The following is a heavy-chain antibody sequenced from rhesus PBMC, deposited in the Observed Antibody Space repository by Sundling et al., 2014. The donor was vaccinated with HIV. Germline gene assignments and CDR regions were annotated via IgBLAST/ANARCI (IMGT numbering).Heavy chain of an antibody. CDR1: GFTFDDYA. Sequence: EVQLVESGGGLVQPGGSLRLSCAASGFTFDDYALSWVRQPPGKGLEWVSRISWNSGTIYYADSVKGRFTISRDNAKNSLFLQMDRLRAEDTAVYYCTRALYSGYGYYFDYWGQGVLVTVSS. CDR2: ISWNSGTI. D-gene: IGHD5-24*01. J-gene: IGHJ4*01. CDR3: TRALYSGYGYYFDY. V-gene: IGHV3-134*01.